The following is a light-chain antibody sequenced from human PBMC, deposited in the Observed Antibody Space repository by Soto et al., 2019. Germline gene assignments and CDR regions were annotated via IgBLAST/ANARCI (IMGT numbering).Light chain of an antibody. Sequence: DIQMTQSPSTLSVSVGDRVTITCRASQSISSWLAWYQQKPGKAPKLLIYDASSLESGVPSRFSGSGSGTEFTLTISSLQPHDFATYYCQQYNSYSQTFGQGTKVEIK. CDR2: DAS. J-gene: IGKJ1*01. CDR1: QSISSW. CDR3: QQYNSYSQT. V-gene: IGKV1-5*01.